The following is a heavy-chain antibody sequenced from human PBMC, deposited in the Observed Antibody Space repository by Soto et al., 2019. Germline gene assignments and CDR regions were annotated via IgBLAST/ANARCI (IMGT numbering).Heavy chain of an antibody. CDR3: ARGILEWLLGYYYYYGMDV. CDR1: GGSFSGYY. D-gene: IGHD3-3*01. CDR2: INHSGIT. V-gene: IGHV4-34*01. J-gene: IGHJ6*02. Sequence: SETLSLTCAVYGGSFSGYYWNWIRQPPGKGLEWIGEINHSGITNYNPSLKSRVTISVDTSKNQFSLKLSSVTAADTAVYYCARGILEWLLGYYYYYGMDVWGQGTTVTVSS.